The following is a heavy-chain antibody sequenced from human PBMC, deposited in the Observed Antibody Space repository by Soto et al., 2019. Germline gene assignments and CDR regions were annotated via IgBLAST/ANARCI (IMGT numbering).Heavy chain of an antibody. V-gene: IGHV1-18*01. CDR2: ISAYNGNT. CDR1: GYTFTSYG. D-gene: IGHD3-10*01. J-gene: IGHJ6*02. CDR3: ARVRVLELLRGYYYYYGMDV. Sequence: ASVKVSCKASGYTFTSYGISWVRQAPGQGLEWMGWISAYNGNTNYAQRLQGRVTMTTDTSTSTAYMELRSLRSDDTAVYYCARVRVLELLRGYYYYYGMDVWGQGTTVTVSS.